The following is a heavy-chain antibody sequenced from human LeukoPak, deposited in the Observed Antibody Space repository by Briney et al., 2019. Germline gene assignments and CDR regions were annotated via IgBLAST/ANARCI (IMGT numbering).Heavy chain of an antibody. V-gene: IGHV1-46*01. CDR2: INPSGGST. Sequence: ASVKVSCKASGYTFTSYYMHWVRQAPGQGLEWMGIINPSGGSTSYAQKFQGRVTMTRDTSTSTVYMELSSLRSEDTAVYYCARGGYYYDSSGYSSQRDYWGQGTLVTVSS. D-gene: IGHD3-22*01. CDR1: GYTFTSYY. J-gene: IGHJ4*02. CDR3: ARGGYYYDSSGYSSQRDY.